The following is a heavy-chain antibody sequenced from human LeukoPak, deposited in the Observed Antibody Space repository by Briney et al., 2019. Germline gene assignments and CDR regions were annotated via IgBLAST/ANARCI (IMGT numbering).Heavy chain of an antibody. D-gene: IGHD1-26*01. CDR3: AKDTKWELNAYYIDY. V-gene: IGHV3-66*01. CDR1: GFTVSTNY. Sequence: GGSLRLSCAASGFTVSTNYMSWVRQAPGKGLEWVSVIYSGGSTYYADSVKGRFTISRDNSKNTLYLQMKSLRAEDTAVYYCAKDTKWELNAYYIDYWGQGTLVTVSS. CDR2: IYSGGST. J-gene: IGHJ4*02.